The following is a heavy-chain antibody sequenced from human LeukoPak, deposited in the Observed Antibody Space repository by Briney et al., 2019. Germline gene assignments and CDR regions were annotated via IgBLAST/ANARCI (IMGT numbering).Heavy chain of an antibody. CDR2: XXXXXXX. CDR1: GGSISSSSXX. Sequence: NPSETLSLTCTVSGGSISSSSXXXXXXXXXXXXXXXXXXXXXXXXXXXYNPSLKSRVTISVDTXKNQFSLKLSSVTAADTAVYXXXXXTHVLRNSFGVVIMGNWFDPWGQGTLVTVSS. D-gene: IGHD3-3*01. V-gene: IGHV4-39*01. J-gene: IGHJ5*02. CDR3: XXXTHVLRNSFGVVIMGNWFDP.